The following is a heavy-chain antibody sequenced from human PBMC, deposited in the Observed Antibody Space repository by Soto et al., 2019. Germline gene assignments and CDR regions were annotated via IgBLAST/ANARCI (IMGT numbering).Heavy chain of an antibody. V-gene: IGHV4-31*03. Sequence: TLSLTCTVSGGSISSGGYYWSWIRQHPGKGLEWIGYIYYSGSTYYNPSLKSRVTISVDTSKNQFSLKLSSVTAADTAVYYCARVRGPPIFGVETIRGGYYYMDVWGKGTTVTVSS. CDR3: ARVRGPPIFGVETIRGGYYYMDV. CDR2: IYYSGST. D-gene: IGHD3-3*01. J-gene: IGHJ6*03. CDR1: GGSISSGGYY.